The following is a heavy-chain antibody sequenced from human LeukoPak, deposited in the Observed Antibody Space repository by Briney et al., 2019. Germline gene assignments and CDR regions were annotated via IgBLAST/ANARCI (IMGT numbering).Heavy chain of an antibody. CDR3: ARQSGIAAAGSNWFDP. CDR2: IYYSGNT. D-gene: IGHD6-13*01. Sequence: SETLSLTCTVSGGSISSSSYYWGWIRQPPGKGLEWIGSIYYSGNTYYNPSLKSRVTISVDTSKNQFSLKLSSVTAADTAVYYCARQSGIAAAGSNWFDPWGQGTLVTVSS. CDR1: GGSISSSSYY. V-gene: IGHV4-39*01. J-gene: IGHJ5*02.